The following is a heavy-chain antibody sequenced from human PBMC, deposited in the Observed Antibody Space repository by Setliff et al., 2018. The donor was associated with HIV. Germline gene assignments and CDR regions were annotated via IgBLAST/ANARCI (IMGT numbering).Heavy chain of an antibody. V-gene: IGHV4-39*01. J-gene: IGHJ4*02. CDR2: IFHSGNT. CDR3: ARYRRFADYIDV. D-gene: IGHD1-26*01. Sequence: SETLSLTCTVSGDSMSSDNYFWVWVRQPPGKGLEWMGNIFHSGNTYYSPSLKSRVTMSLDTSMNQFSLKLTSVTAADTALYYCARYRRFADYIDVWGLGSLVTVSS. CDR1: GDSMSSDNYF.